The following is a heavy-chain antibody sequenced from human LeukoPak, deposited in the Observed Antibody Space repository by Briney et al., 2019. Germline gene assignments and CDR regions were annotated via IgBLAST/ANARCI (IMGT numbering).Heavy chain of an antibody. D-gene: IGHD3-10*01. CDR1: GGSISSGGYS. J-gene: IGHJ4*01. Sequence: PSETLSLTCAVSGGSISSGGYSWSWIRQPPGKGLEWIGYIYHSGSTYYNPSLKSRVTISVDRSKNQFSLKLSSVTAADTAVYYCASITMVRGVRSLDYWGQEPWSPSPQ. CDR2: IYHSGST. CDR3: ASITMVRGVRSLDY. V-gene: IGHV4-30-2*01.